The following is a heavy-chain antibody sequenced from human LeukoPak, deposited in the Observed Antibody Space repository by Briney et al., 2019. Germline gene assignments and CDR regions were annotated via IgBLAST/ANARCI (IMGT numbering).Heavy chain of an antibody. V-gene: IGHV3-23*01. Sequence: GRSLRLSCAASGFRFSNHAMSWVRQAPGKGLEWVSSIIGSGGSTNYADSVKGRFTISRDNSKNTLYLQMNDLRAEDTAVYSCAKAYGDYTFAEYFQDWGQGTLVAVSS. CDR1: GFRFSNHA. D-gene: IGHD4-17*01. CDR2: IIGSGGST. CDR3: AKAYGDYTFAEYFQD. J-gene: IGHJ1*01.